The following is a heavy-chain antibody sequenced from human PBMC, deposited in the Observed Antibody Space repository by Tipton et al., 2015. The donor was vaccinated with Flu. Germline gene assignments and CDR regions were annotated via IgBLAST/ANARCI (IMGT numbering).Heavy chain of an antibody. CDR1: GFTFDNYG. J-gene: IGHJ4*02. Sequence: SGFTFDNYGMHWVRQAPGKGLEWVSFIQNNGNNKYYADSLEGRFTISRDNSKNTLYLQVNSLGAEDTAVYYCAKDKNEFYAFENWAQGTLVTVSS. CDR2: IQNNGNNK. D-gene: IGHD2/OR15-2a*01. V-gene: IGHV3-30*02. CDR3: AKDKNEFYAFEN.